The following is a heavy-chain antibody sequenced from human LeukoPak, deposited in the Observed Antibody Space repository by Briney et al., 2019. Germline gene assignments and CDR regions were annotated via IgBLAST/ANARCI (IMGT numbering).Heavy chain of an antibody. V-gene: IGHV3-21*01. CDR3: ARDGEQYCSSTSCYLDY. D-gene: IGHD2-2*01. CDR2: ISSSSSYI. J-gene: IGHJ4*02. Sequence: GGSLRLSCAASGFTFSSYSMSWVRQAPGKGLEWVSSISSSSSYIYYADSVKGRFTISRDNAKNSLYLQMNSLRAEDTAVYYCARDGEQYCSSTSCYLDYWGQGTLVTVSS. CDR1: GFTFSSYS.